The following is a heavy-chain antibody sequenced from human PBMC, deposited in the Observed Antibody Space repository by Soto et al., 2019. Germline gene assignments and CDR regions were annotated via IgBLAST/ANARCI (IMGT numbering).Heavy chain of an antibody. Sequence: QVQLVESGGGVVQPGRSLRLCCAASGFTFSSYTMPWVRQSPGKGLEWVAVISYDGSNKYYADSVKGRFTISRDNSKNTLYLQMNSLRAEDTAVYYCASDGSGRNYWYFDLWGRGTLVTVSS. CDR2: ISYDGSNK. D-gene: IGHD6-19*01. V-gene: IGHV3-30-3*01. CDR1: GFTFSSYT. J-gene: IGHJ2*01. CDR3: ASDGSGRNYWYFDL.